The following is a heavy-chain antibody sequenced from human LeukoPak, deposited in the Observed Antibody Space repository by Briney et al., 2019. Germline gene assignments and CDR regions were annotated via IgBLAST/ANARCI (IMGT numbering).Heavy chain of an antibody. CDR2: ISGSGGNT. V-gene: IGHV3-23*01. CDR1: RYTFSSYA. CDR3: AKDDQTCFYSSWYNY. J-gene: IGHJ4*02. D-gene: IGHD6-13*01. Sequence: GGSLRLSCAGSRYTFSSYAMSWVSQPPRRGLEWVLGISGSGGNTYYADSVKGRFSISRDNSKNTLYLQMNSLRAEDAAVYYCAKDDQTCFYSSWYNYWGQGTLVTVSS.